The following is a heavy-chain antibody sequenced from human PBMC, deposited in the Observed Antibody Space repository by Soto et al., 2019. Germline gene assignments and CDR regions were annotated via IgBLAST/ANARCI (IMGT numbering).Heavy chain of an antibody. V-gene: IGHV3-23*01. Sequence: GGALSLSCSASGFTFNGYEMNWVRQAPCKGLEWVSAISGSGGSTYYADSVKGRFTISRDNSKNTLYLQMNSLRAEDTAVYYCAKWYYYDSSGSFDAFDIWGQGTMVTVSS. J-gene: IGHJ3*02. CDR2: ISGSGGST. CDR3: AKWYYYDSSGSFDAFDI. D-gene: IGHD3-22*01. CDR1: GFTFNGYE.